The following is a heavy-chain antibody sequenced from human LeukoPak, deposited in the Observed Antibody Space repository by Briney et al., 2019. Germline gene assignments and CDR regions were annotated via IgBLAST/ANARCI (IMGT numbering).Heavy chain of an antibody. Sequence: PSETLSLTCAVYGGSFSGYYWSWIRQPPGKGLEWIGEINHSGSTNYNPSLKSRVTISVDTSKNQFSLKLSSVTAADTAVYYCARGGRAAAGEYYFDYWGQGTLVTVSS. CDR2: INHSGST. V-gene: IGHV4-34*01. D-gene: IGHD6-13*01. J-gene: IGHJ4*02. CDR3: ARGGRAAAGEYYFDY. CDR1: GGSFSGYY.